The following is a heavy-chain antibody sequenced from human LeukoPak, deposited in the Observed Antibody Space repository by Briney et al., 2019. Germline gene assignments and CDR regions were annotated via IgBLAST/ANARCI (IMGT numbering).Heavy chain of an antibody. J-gene: IGHJ4*02. Sequence: GESLKISCAASGFTFSSYGMQWVRQAPGKGLEWVAVIWYDGSNKYYADSVKGRFTISRDNSKNTLYLQMNSLRAEDTAVYYCAKGDSSGWSLDYWGQGTLVTVSS. V-gene: IGHV3-33*06. CDR2: IWYDGSNK. CDR1: GFTFSSYG. CDR3: AKGDSSGWSLDY. D-gene: IGHD6-19*01.